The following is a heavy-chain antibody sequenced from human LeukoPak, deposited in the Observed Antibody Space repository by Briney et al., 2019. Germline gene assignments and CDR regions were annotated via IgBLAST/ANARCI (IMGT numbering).Heavy chain of an antibody. J-gene: IGHJ5*02. Sequence: ASVKVSCKASGYTFTGYYMHWVRQAPGQGLEWMGRNNPNSGGTNYAQKFQGRVTMTRDTSISTAYMELSRLRSDDTAVYYCARGPVCNWNYFGGRWFDPWGQGTLVTVSS. CDR1: GYTFTGYY. CDR3: ARGPVCNWNYFGGRWFDP. CDR2: NNPNSGGT. V-gene: IGHV1-2*06. D-gene: IGHD1-7*01.